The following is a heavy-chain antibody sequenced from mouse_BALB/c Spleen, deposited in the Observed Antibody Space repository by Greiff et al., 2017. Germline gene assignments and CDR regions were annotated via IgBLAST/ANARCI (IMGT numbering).Heavy chain of an antibody. D-gene: IGHD2-1*01. J-gene: IGHJ1*01. Sequence: EVKLVESGGGLVQPGGSRKLSCAASGFTFSSFGMHWVRQAPEKGLEWVAYISSGSSTIYYADIVKGRFTISRDNPKNTLFLPMTSLMSEDTAMYYCTRTECNYAWWYFDVWGAGTTVTVSS. V-gene: IGHV5-17*02. CDR3: TRTECNYAWWYFDV. CDR2: ISSGSSTI. CDR1: GFTFSSFG.